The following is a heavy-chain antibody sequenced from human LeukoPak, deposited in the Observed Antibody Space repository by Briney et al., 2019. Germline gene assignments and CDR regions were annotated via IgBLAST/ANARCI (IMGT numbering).Heavy chain of an antibody. V-gene: IGHV4-59*01. J-gene: IGHJ5*02. CDR3: VRDQGTWWFDP. Sequence: SETLSLTCTVSGASISTYYWSCIRQPPGKGLEWIGYIYHSGSTNYSPSLKSRVTISIDTSKNQFSLKLSSVTAADTAVYYCVRDQGTWWFDPWGQGTLVTVSS. CDR2: IYHSGST. D-gene: IGHD1-1*01. CDR1: GASISTYY.